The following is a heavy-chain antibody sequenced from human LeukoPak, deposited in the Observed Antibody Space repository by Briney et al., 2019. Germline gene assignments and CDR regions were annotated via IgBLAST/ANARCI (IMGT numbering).Heavy chain of an antibody. Sequence: PSETLSLTRTVSGGSISSGGYYWSWNRQHPGKGLEWIGYIYYSGSTYYHPSLKGRVTISVDTSKNQFSLKLSSVTAAYTAVYYCARGIPPGSRIAARGFLDYWGQGTLVTVSS. D-gene: IGHD6-6*01. CDR1: GGSISSGGYY. CDR2: IYYSGST. CDR3: ARGIPPGSRIAARGFLDY. J-gene: IGHJ4*02. V-gene: IGHV4-31*03.